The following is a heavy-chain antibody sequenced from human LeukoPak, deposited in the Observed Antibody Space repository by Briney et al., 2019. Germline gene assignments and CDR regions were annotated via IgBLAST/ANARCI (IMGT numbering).Heavy chain of an antibody. D-gene: IGHD1-1*01. V-gene: IGHV4-31*03. J-gene: IGHJ5*02. CDR2: IDYSAST. CDR3: ARTTSNWFDP. CDR1: GGSINRCRYR. Sequence: SQTLSLTCTVAGGSINRCRYRWSWIRQHPGKGLEWIGYIDYSASTYYNPSLKSRVNISVDTSKNQSSLTLRSVTAADTAVYYCARTTSNWFDPWGHGSLVTVSS.